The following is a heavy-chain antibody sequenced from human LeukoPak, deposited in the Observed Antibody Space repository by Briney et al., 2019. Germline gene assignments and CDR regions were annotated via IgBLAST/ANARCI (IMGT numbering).Heavy chain of an antibody. J-gene: IGHJ4*02. CDR3: ARDLATVVTPYFDY. CDR1: GYTFTSYG. Sequence: ASVKVSCKASGYTFTSYGISWVRQAPGQGLEWMGWISAYNGNTNYAQKLQGRVTMTTDTSTSTAYMELRSLRSDDTAVYYCARDLATVVTPYFDYWGQGTLVTVSS. D-gene: IGHD4-23*01. V-gene: IGHV1-18*01. CDR2: ISAYNGNT.